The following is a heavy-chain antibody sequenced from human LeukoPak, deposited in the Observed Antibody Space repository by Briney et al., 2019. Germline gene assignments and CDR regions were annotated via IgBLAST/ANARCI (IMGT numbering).Heavy chain of an antibody. J-gene: IGHJ4*02. CDR3: ARTSKSPYDYVWGSDQLPYLFDY. D-gene: IGHD3-16*02. CDR1: GGSFSDNY. V-gene: IGHV4-34*01. Sequence: SQTLSLTCAVYGGSFSDNYWSWIRQPPGKGLECIGEINQSGTTNYNPPLKSPVTISVATSTNQFSLKLSSVTAADTAVYYCARTSKSPYDYVWGSDQLPYLFDYWGQGTLVTVSS. CDR2: INQSGTT.